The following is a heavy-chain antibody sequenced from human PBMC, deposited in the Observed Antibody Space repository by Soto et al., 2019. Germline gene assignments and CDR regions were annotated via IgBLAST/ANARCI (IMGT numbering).Heavy chain of an antibody. CDR2: INAGNGNT. J-gene: IGHJ3*02. Sequence: ASVKVSCKASGYTFTSYAMHWVRQAPGQRPEWMGWINAGNGNTKYSQKFQGRVTITRDTSASTAYMELSSLRSEDTAVYYCARAHYYDSSGYYPPAFDIWGQGTMATVTS. CDR1: GYTFTSYA. V-gene: IGHV1-3*01. CDR3: ARAHYYDSSGYYPPAFDI. D-gene: IGHD3-22*01.